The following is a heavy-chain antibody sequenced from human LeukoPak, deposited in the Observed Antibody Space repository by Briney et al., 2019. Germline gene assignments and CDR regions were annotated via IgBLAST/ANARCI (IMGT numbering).Heavy chain of an antibody. J-gene: IGHJ4*02. D-gene: IGHD1-26*01. Sequence: ASVTVSCKASGYTFTSYYMHWVRQAPGQGLEWMGLINPSGGSTSYAQKFQGRVTMTRDTSTSTVYMELSSLRSEDTAVYYCARDGPGVVGPTSGHFDYWGQGTLVTVSS. CDR1: GYTFTSYY. CDR2: INPSGGST. V-gene: IGHV1-46*01. CDR3: ARDGPGVVGPTSGHFDY.